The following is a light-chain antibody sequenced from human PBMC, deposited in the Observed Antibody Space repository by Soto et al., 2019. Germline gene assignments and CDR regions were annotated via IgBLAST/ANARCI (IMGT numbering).Light chain of an antibody. V-gene: IGKV1-39*01. CDR3: QQSFTTPLT. CDR1: QSVGRF. CDR2: VAS. J-gene: IGKJ4*01. Sequence: IQMTQSPSSRSASGGDRVTITCRASQSVGRFLNWYQQKPGKAPTVLINVASTLRSGVPSRFSGSGSGTDFNLTINSLQPEDFATYFCQQSFTTPLTFGGGTKVDIK.